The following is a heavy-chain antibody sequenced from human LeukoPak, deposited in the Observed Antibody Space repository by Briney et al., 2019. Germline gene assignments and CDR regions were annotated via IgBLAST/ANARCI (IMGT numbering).Heavy chain of an antibody. CDR2: INPNSGGT. CDR3: ARGEYSSGWKKIDY. D-gene: IGHD6-19*01. V-gene: IGHV1-2*02. J-gene: IGHJ4*02. CDR1: GYTFTSYY. Sequence: GASVKVSCKASGYTFTSYYMHWVRQAPGQGLEWMGWINPNSGGTNYAQKFQGRVTMTRDTSISTAYMELSRLRSDDTAVYYCARGEYSSGWKKIDYWGQGTLVTVSS.